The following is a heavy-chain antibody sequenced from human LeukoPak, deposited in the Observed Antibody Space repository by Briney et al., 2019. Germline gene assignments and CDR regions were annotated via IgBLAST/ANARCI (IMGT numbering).Heavy chain of an antibody. V-gene: IGHV1-2*02. CDR2: INPSSGGT. Sequence: ASVTVSCKASGYTFTSYAMNWVRQAPGQGLEWMGWINPSSGGTNYAQKFEGGVTMTRDTSISTAYMELSRLKSDDTAVYYCATERLWFGELPAFDPWGQGTLDTVSS. CDR3: ATERLWFGELPAFDP. CDR1: GYTFTSYA. D-gene: IGHD3-10*01. J-gene: IGHJ5*02.